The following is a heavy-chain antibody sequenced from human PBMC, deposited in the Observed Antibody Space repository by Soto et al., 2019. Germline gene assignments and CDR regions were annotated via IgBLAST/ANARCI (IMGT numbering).Heavy chain of an antibody. D-gene: IGHD2-15*01. CDR1: GVSVTIKKKY. CDR3: FFSCRRRHRIGAPVLGFPAQPILRSGHS. CDR2: IDCDDDK. Sequence: SGVSVTIKKKYVSWIRQPPGKALEWLALIDCDDDKYYSTSLKTRLTISKDTSKNQVVLTMTNMDPVDTATYYCFFSCRRRHRIGAPVLGFPAQPILRSGHS. J-gene: IGHJ5*01. V-gene: IGHV2-70*01.